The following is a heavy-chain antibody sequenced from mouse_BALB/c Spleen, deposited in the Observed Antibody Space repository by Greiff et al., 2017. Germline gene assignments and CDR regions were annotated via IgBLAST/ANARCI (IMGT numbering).Heavy chain of an antibody. CDR2: INSNGGST. CDR1: GFTFSSYY. CDR3: ARHLKGVMAY. V-gene: IGHV5-6-2*01. J-gene: IGHJ4*01. D-gene: IGHD1-3*01. Sequence: EVMLVESGGGLVKLGGSLKLSCAASGFTFSSYYMSWVRQTPEKRLELVAAINSNGGSTYYPDTVKGRFTISRDNAKNTLYLQMSSLKSEDTALYYCARHLKGVMAYWGQGTSVTVSS.